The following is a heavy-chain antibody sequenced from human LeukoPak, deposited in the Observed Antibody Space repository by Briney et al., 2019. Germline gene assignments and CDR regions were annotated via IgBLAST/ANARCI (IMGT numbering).Heavy chain of an antibody. V-gene: IGHV4-61*02. CDR2: FYTSGST. CDR3: ARGLWELPDY. D-gene: IGHD1-26*01. J-gene: IGHJ4*02. CDR1: GYPISYGRYS. Sequence: SQTLSLTCTVSGYPISYGRYSTGWIRQPAGKGLEWIVRFYTSGSTNYEPSLKRQLTISVDTSKNKCSLKLSSVTAADTAVYYCARGLWELPDYWGQGTLVTVSS.